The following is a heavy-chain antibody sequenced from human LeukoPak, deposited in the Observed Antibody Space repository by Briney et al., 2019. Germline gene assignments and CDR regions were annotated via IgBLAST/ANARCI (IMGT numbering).Heavy chain of an antibody. CDR3: AKPQMTTVTPVGY. V-gene: IGHV3-30*18. CDR1: GFTFSSYG. Sequence: GGSLRLSCAASGFTFSSYGMHWVRQAPGKGLEWVAVISYDGSNKYYADSVKGRFTISRDNSKNTLYLQMNSLRAEDTAVYYRAKPQMTTVTPVGYWGQGTLVTVSS. D-gene: IGHD4-17*01. J-gene: IGHJ4*02. CDR2: ISYDGSNK.